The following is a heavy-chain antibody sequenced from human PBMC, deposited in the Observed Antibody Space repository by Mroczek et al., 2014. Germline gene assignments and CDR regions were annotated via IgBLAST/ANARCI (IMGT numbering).Heavy chain of an antibody. Sequence: ESGGGLVQPGGGPSRLSCAASGFTVSSNYMSWVRQAPGKGLEWVSVIYSGGSTYYADSVKGRFTISRDNSKNTLYLQMNSLRAEDTAVYYCARDPTPITMVRGVMQVGYYYYGMDVWGQGTTVTVSS. CDR3: ARDPTPITMVRGVMQVGYYYYGMDV. J-gene: IGHJ6*02. CDR1: GFTVSSNY. V-gene: IGHV3-66*02. CDR2: IYSGGST. D-gene: IGHD3-10*01.